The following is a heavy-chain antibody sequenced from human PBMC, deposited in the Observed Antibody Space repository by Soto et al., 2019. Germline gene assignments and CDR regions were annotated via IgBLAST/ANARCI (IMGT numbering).Heavy chain of an antibody. CDR2: IDPRIGAS. J-gene: IGHJ4*02. CDR1: GYPFTDLY. Sequence: ASVNVSCKPSGYPFTDLYIHWVRQAPGVGLEWMGWIDPRIGASRKKQRFQGRFTITRDTSTKTVYVELRSLRTDDTAVYFCAGLNYSPLEYWGQGNMVIVSS. V-gene: IGHV1-2*02. D-gene: IGHD1-26*01. CDR3: AGLNYSPLEY.